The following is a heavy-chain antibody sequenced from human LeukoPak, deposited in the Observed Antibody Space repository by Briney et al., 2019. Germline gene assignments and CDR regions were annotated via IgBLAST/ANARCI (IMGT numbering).Heavy chain of an antibody. Sequence: PGGSLRLSCAASGFTFSSYGMHWVRQAPGKGLEWVAVIWYDGSEKYYADSVQGRFTVSRDNSKNALYLQLNSLGAEDTAVYYCARDRNFPAYYFDFWGQGALVTVSS. J-gene: IGHJ4*02. V-gene: IGHV3-33*01. CDR1: GFTFSSYG. D-gene: IGHD3-10*01. CDR3: ARDRNFPAYYFDF. CDR2: IWYDGSEK.